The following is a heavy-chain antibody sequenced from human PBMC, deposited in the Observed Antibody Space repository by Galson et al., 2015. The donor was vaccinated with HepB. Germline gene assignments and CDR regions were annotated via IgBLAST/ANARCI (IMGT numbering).Heavy chain of an antibody. Sequence: SLRLSCAASGFTFSGYNMHWVRQSPVKGLEWLAIISPDGSTVFYADSVKGRFTISRDNSETTLFLQVNSLRPEHTAVYYCARDLKWNFDYWGQGTQVTVSS. D-gene: IGHD1-1*01. CDR3: ARDLKWNFDY. V-gene: IGHV3-30-3*01. J-gene: IGHJ4*02. CDR1: GFTFSGYN. CDR2: ISPDGSTV.